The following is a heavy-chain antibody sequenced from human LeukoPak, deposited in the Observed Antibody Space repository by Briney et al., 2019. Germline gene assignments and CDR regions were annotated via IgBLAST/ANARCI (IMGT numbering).Heavy chain of an antibody. V-gene: IGHV1-46*01. CDR3: AREADYSSGWYLRYFQH. J-gene: IGHJ1*01. CDR2: INPSGGST. D-gene: IGHD6-19*01. CDR1: GYTFTSYY. Sequence: AASVKVSCKASGYTFTSYYMHWVRQAPGQGLEWMGIINPSGGSTSYAQKFQGRVTMTRDTSTSTVYMELSSLRSEDTAVYYCAREADYSSGWYLRYFQHWGQGTLVTVSS.